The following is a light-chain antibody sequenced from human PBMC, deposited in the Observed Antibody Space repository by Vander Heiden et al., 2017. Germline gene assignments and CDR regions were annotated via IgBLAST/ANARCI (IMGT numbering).Light chain of an antibody. CDR1: QSISSY. CDR2: AAS. Sequence: DIQMTQSPSSLSASVGDRVTITCRASQSISSYLNWYQQKPGKAPKLLIYAASSLQSGVPSRFSGSGSGTDFTLTISSLQPEDFATYYCQQRYSTPRTLGQGTKVEIK. V-gene: IGKV1-39*01. CDR3: QQRYSTPRT. J-gene: IGKJ1*01.